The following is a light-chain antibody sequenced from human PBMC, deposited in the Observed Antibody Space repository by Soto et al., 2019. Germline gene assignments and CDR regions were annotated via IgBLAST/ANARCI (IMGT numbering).Light chain of an antibody. V-gene: IGKV3-20*01. CDR2: GAS. CDR1: QSVSSSY. Sequence: EIVLTHSPGTLSLSPCERATLSWSASQSVSSSYLAWYQQKTGQAPRLLIYGASSRATGIPDRFSGSGSGTDLTLTISRLEPEDFAVYYCQQYGSSSWTFGQGTKVDIK. J-gene: IGKJ1*01. CDR3: QQYGSSSWT.